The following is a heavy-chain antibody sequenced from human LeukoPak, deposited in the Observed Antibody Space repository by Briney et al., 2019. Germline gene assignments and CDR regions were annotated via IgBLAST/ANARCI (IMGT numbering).Heavy chain of an antibody. D-gene: IGHD3-10*01. Sequence: SETLSLTCTVSGGSISSYYWSWIRQPPGKGLEWIGYIYYSGSTNYNPSLKSRVTISVDTSKNQFSLKLSSVTAADTAVYYCARGLYGSGSYPAYWGQGTLVTVSS. J-gene: IGHJ4*02. CDR3: ARGLYGSGSYPAY. CDR2: IYYSGST. CDR1: GGSISSYY. V-gene: IGHV4-59*12.